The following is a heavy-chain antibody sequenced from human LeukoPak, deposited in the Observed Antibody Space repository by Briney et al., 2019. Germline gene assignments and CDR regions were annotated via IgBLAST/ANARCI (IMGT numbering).Heavy chain of an antibody. J-gene: IGHJ5*02. CDR1: GGSISSYY. D-gene: IGHD4-17*01. CDR3: AREYGDYRRAKFDP. CDR2: IYTSGNT. V-gene: IGHV4-4*07. Sequence: SETLSLTCTVSGGSISSYYWSWIRQPAGKGLEWIGRIYTSGNTNYNPSLKSRVTMSVDTSKNQFSLKLSSVTAADTAVYYCAREYGDYRRAKFDPWGQGTLVTVSS.